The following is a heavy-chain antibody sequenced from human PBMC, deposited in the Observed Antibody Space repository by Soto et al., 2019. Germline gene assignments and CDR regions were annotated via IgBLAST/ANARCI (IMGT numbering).Heavy chain of an antibody. CDR3: ATEQYGAGRVGVYY. D-gene: IGHD1-26*01. J-gene: IGHJ4*02. CDR1: GGTSTIYT. Sequence: QVPLVQSGAEVKKPGSSVKVSCAASGGTSTIYTITWVRQAPGQGLVWMGRIVTMLGITNYARNFQGRVTITADNSAGTAYMELSSLRFDDTAVYYCATEQYGAGRVGVYYWGQGTQVTVSS. V-gene: IGHV1-69*02. CDR2: IVTMLGIT.